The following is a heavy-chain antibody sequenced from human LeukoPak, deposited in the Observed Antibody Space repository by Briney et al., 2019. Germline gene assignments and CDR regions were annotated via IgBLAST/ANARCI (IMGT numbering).Heavy chain of an antibody. Sequence: GGSLRLSCAASRFTFSSYEMNWVRQAPGKGLEWVSSTSSSDGIIYYADSVKGRFTISRDNAKNSLYLQMNSLRAEDTAVYYCARGPCTSCYVGEPFDIWGQGTMVTVSS. V-gene: IGHV3-48*03. CDR1: RFTFSSYE. D-gene: IGHD2-2*01. CDR2: TSSSDGII. J-gene: IGHJ3*02. CDR3: ARGPCTSCYVGEPFDI.